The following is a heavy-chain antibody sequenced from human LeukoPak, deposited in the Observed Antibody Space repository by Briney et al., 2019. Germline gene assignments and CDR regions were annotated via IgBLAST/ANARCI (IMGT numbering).Heavy chain of an antibody. Sequence: GGSLRLSCAASGFTFSSYAMHWVRQAPGKGLEWVAVISYDGSNKYYADSVKGRFTISRDNSKNTLYLQMNSLRAKDTAVYYCAREGIAASFDPWGQGTLVTVSS. V-gene: IGHV3-30-3*01. D-gene: IGHD6-13*01. CDR1: GFTFSSYA. CDR2: ISYDGSNK. J-gene: IGHJ5*02. CDR3: AREGIAASFDP.